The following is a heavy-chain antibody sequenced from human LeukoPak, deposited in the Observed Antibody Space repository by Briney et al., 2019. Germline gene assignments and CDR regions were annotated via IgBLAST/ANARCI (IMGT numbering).Heavy chain of an antibody. CDR2: IKQDGSEK. D-gene: IGHD3-10*01. CDR1: GFTFSSYW. CDR3: ARDVDGSLGTMVRGPQYYMDV. V-gene: IGHV3-7*01. J-gene: IGHJ6*03. Sequence: PGGSLRLSCAASGFTFSSYWMSWVRQAPGKGLEWVANIKQDGSEKYYVDSVKGRFTISRDNAKNSLYLQMNSLRAEDTAVYYCARDVDGSLGTMVRGPQYYMDVWGKGTTVTISS.